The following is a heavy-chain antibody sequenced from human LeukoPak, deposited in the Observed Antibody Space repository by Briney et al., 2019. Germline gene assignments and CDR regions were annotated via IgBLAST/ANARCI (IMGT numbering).Heavy chain of an antibody. D-gene: IGHD2-2*01. J-gene: IGHJ6*02. Sequence: SETLSLTCTVSGGSISSYYWSWIRQPPGKGLEWIGDIYYSGSTNYNPSLKSRVTISVDTSKNQFSLKLSSVTAADTAVYYCASHRVPAATYGMDVWGQGTTVTVSS. CDR2: IYYSGST. CDR1: GGSISSYY. V-gene: IGHV4-59*08. CDR3: ASHRVPAATYGMDV.